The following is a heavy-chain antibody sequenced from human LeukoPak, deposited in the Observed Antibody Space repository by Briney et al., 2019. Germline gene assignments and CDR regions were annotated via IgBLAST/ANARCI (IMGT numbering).Heavy chain of an antibody. CDR1: GYSFTSYW. CDR2: IYTGDSDT. CDR3: ARHVRGQFLVDY. Sequence: GESLQISSKGSGYSFTSYWIGWVRQMPGKGLEWMGIIYTGDSDTRYSPPFQGQGTISADKSISTAYLQWSSLKASDTAMYYCARHVRGQFLVDYWGQGTLVTVSS. D-gene: IGHD3-10*02. J-gene: IGHJ4*02. V-gene: IGHV5-51*01.